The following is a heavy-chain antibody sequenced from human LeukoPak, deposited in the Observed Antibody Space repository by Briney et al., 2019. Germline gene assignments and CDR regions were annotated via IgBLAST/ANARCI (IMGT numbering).Heavy chain of an antibody. V-gene: IGHV4-39*07. D-gene: IGHD1-1*01. CDR2: IYYSGST. J-gene: IGHJ4*02. CDR1: GGSISSSSYY. Sequence: SETLSLTCTVSGGSISSSSYYWGWIRQPPGKGLEWIGSIYYSGSTYYNPSLKSRVTISVDTSKNQFSLKLSSVTAADTAVYYCAGYRVSEAGRDYWGQGTLVTVSS. CDR3: AGYRVSEAGRDY.